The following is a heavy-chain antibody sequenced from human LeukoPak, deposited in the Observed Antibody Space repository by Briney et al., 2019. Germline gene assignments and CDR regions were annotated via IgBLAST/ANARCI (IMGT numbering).Heavy chain of an antibody. J-gene: IGHJ6*02. D-gene: IGHD6-13*01. Sequence: GASVKVSCKASGYTFTSYDINWVRQATGQGLEWMGWMNPNSGNTGYAQKSQGRVTMTRNTSISTAYMELSSLRSEDTAVYYCARGRRIAAAGTWRFDYYYGMDVWGQGTTVTVSS. V-gene: IGHV1-8*01. CDR2: MNPNSGNT. CDR1: GYTFTSYD. CDR3: ARGRRIAAAGTWRFDYYYGMDV.